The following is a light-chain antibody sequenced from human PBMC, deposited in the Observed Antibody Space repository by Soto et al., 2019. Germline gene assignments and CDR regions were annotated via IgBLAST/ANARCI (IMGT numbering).Light chain of an antibody. CDR2: RTS. J-gene: IGKJ2*01. Sequence: DIQMTQSPSTLSAFEGDRVTITCRASQSISGWLAWYQQKPGKAPNLLIYRTSSLQSGVPSRFSGSGSGTDFTLTIDNLQPVDFATYYCQQYNSDSVFGQGTKLEMK. V-gene: IGKV1-5*03. CDR3: QQYNSDSV. CDR1: QSISGW.